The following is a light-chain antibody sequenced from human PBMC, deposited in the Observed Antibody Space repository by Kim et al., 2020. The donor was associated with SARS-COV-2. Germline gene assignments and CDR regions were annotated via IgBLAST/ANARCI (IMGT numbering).Light chain of an antibody. CDR2: YDS. CDR3: QVWDSSSDHRGV. J-gene: IGLJ1*01. Sequence: PGKTARINCGGNNIGSKSVNWYQQKPGQAPVLVIYYDSDRPSGIPERFSGSNSGNTATLTISRVEAGDEADYYCQVWDSSSDHRGVFGTGTKVTVL. V-gene: IGLV3-21*04. CDR1: NIGSKS.